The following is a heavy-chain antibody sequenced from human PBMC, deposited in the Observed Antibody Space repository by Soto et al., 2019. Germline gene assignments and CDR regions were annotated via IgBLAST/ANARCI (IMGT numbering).Heavy chain of an antibody. CDR2: IYYSGST. V-gene: IGHV4-34*01. CDR1: GGSFSGYY. J-gene: IGHJ4*02. D-gene: IGHD3-22*01. CDR3: ARVHLTMIVVEN. Sequence: QVQLQQWGAGLLKPSETLSLTCAVYGGSFSGYYWSWIRQHPGKGLEWIGYIYYSGSTYYNPSLKSRVTISVDTSKNQFSLKLSSVTAADTAVYYCARVHLTMIVVENWGQGTLVTVSS.